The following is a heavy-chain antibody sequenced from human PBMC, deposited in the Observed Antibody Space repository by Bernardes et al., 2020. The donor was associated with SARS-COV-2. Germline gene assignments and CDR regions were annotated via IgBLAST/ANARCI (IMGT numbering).Heavy chain of an antibody. CDR3: ARENRPGIAVAENS. D-gene: IGHD6-19*01. V-gene: IGHV3-7*01. J-gene: IGHJ4*02. CDR1: GFTFSSYW. CDR2: IEQEGSEK. Sequence: GGSLRLSCAASGFTFSSYWMSWVRQGPGKGLEWVANIEQEGSEKYYVDSVKGRFTISRDNAKNSVYLQMNSLRAEDTAVYYCARENRPGIAVAENSWGQGTLVTVSS.